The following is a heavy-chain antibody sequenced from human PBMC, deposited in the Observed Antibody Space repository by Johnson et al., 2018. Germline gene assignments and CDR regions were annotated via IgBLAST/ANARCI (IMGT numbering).Heavy chain of an antibody. Sequence: QVQLVESGGGVVQPGRSLRLSCAASGFTFSSYAMHWVRQAPGKGLEWVAVISYDGSNKYYADSVKGRFTISRDNAKNSLYLQMNSQRAEDTAVYYCAGLVVATAMWKWAFDIWGQGTMVTVSS. CDR1: GFTFSSYA. CDR2: ISYDGSNK. D-gene: IGHD2-21*02. J-gene: IGHJ3*02. CDR3: AGLVVATAMWKWAFDI. V-gene: IGHV3-30*14.